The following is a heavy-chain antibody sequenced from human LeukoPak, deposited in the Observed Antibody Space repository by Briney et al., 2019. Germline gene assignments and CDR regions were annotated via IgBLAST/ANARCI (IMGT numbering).Heavy chain of an antibody. J-gene: IGHJ4*02. CDR2: ISGSGGST. Sequence: GGSLRLSCAASGFTFSSYAMSWVRQAPGKGLEWVSAISGSGGSTYYADSVKGRFTISRDNSKNTLYLQMNSLKTEDTAVYYCARGVVRSGYYNGCDYWGPGTLVTVSS. CDR1: GFTFSSYA. CDR3: ARGVVRSGYYNGCDY. V-gene: IGHV3-23*01. D-gene: IGHD3-22*01.